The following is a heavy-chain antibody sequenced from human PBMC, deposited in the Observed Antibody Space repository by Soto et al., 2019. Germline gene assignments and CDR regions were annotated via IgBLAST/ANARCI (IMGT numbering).Heavy chain of an antibody. CDR1: GYTFTGYY. CDR3: VRDSPIGSTFSGYDGIDY. D-gene: IGHD5-12*01. Sequence: ASVKVSCKASGYTFTGYYIHWVRQAPGQGLEWMGWINPNSGDTSYAQKFHGWVTMTSDTSISTAYMELNRLRSDDTAVYYCVRDSPIGSTFSGYDGIDYWGQGTLVTVSS. J-gene: IGHJ4*02. V-gene: IGHV1-2*04. CDR2: INPNSGDT.